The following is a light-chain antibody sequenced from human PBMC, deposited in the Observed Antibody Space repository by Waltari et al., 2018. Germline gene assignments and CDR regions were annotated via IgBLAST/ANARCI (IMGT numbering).Light chain of an antibody. V-gene: IGKV4-1*01. Sequence: DIVMTQSPDSLTVSLGERATINCKSSQSILYSSNNKNYLAWYQQRPGQPPKLVIYWASTRESGVPDRFSGRGSGTDFTLTISSLQAEDVAVYYCQQYYSAFPYTFGQETKLEIK. CDR1: QSILYSSNNKNY. CDR2: WAS. J-gene: IGKJ2*01. CDR3: QQYYSAFPYT.